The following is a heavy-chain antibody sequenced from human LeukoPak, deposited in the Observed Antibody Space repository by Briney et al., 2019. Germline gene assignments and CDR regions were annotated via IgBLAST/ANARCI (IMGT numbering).Heavy chain of an antibody. CDR1: GGSFGRGDYY. Sequence: PSETLSLTCTVSGGSFGRGDYYWSWVRQSPVKGLEWIGYIYYSGSTNYNPSLKSRVTISVDTSKNQFSLKLSSVTAADTAVYYCARYLRGFLETPANWFDPWGQGTLVTVSS. J-gene: IGHJ5*02. CDR3: ARYLRGFLETPANWFDP. CDR2: IYYSGST. D-gene: IGHD3-3*01. V-gene: IGHV4-61*08.